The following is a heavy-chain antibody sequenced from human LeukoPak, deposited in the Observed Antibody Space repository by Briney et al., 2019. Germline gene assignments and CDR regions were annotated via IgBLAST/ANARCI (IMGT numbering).Heavy chain of an antibody. CDR1: GGSISSGGYY. D-gene: IGHD6-19*01. CDR3: ARLHSVEWLVHDAFDI. V-gene: IGHV4-31*03. CDR2: IYYSGST. J-gene: IGHJ3*02. Sequence: PSETLSLTCTVSGGSISSGGYYWSWIRQHPGKGLGWIGYIYYSGSTYYNPSLKSRVTISVDTSKNQISLKLSSVTAADTAVYYCARLHSVEWLVHDAFDIWGQGTMVTVSS.